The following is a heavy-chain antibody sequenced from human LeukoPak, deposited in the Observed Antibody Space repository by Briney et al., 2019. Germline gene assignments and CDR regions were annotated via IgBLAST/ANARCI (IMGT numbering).Heavy chain of an antibody. CDR1: GFTFSSYT. D-gene: IGHD1-26*01. CDR2: ISSTSTYI. V-gene: IGHV3-21*01. J-gene: IGHJ4*02. Sequence: GGSLRLSCAASGFTFSSYTMNWVRQPPGKGLEWVSSISSTSTYISYVDSVKGRFTISRDNAKNSLYLQMDSLRAEDTAVYFCVTDLTVRAANYYFDHWGQGTLVTVSS. CDR3: VTDLTVRAANYYFDH.